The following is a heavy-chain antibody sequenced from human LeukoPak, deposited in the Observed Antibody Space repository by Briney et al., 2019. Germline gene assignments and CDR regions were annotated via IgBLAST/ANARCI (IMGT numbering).Heavy chain of an antibody. CDR2: ISPYNGNT. Sequence: PAASVKVSCKASGYTFTSYGISWVRQATGQGLEWMGWISPYNGNTNYAPKLQGRLTMTTDTSTSTAYMELRSLRSDDTAVYYCARDRQCGYWGQGTLVTVSS. J-gene: IGHJ4*02. D-gene: IGHD2-21*01. CDR1: GYTFTSYG. V-gene: IGHV1-18*01. CDR3: ARDRQCGY.